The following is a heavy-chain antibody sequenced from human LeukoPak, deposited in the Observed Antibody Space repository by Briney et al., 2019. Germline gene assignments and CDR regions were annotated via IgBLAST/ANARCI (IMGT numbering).Heavy chain of an antibody. D-gene: IGHD2-2*01. CDR1: GFIFSNYA. J-gene: IGHJ4*02. V-gene: IGHV3-23*01. CDR3: AKNSLKYQLLSYTAPDY. Sequence: GGSLRLSCAASGFIFSNYAMSWVRQTPGKGLEWVSAISDNGDKTYYTESVKGRFSISRDNSKKTLYLQVNSLRAEDTAEYYCAKNSLKYQLLSYTAPDYWGQGTLVTVSS. CDR2: ISDNGDKT.